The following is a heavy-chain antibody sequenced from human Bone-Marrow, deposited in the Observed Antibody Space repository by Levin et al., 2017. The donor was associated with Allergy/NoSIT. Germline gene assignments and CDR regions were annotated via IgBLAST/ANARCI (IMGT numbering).Heavy chain of an antibody. J-gene: IGHJ4*02. D-gene: IGHD2-2*01. CDR2: IKSKTDGGTT. Sequence: KAPGKGLEWVGRIKSKTDGGTTNYAAPVNGRFTNARDESKNTLYLQMNSLKTEDTAVYYCTTEAYCSSTSCPLTFDYWGQGTLVTVSS. V-gene: IGHV3-15*01. CDR3: TTEAYCSSTSCPLTFDY.